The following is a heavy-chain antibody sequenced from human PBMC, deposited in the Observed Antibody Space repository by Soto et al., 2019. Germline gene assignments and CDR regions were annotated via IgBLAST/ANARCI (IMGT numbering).Heavy chain of an antibody. CDR2: VSANNGHT. J-gene: IGHJ6*02. CDR1: VFTFSNYG. CDR3: ARDIESVTAKHFFYYYAMDV. V-gene: IGHV1-18*01. Sequence: XSVKCSCKASVFTFSNYGLNWVRQAPGQGLEWMGWVSANNGHTNYAQNLQGRVSMTTDTSTSTAYMELRGLTFDDTAVYYCARDIESVTAKHFFYYYAMDVWGQGTTVTVSS. D-gene: IGHD2-8*01.